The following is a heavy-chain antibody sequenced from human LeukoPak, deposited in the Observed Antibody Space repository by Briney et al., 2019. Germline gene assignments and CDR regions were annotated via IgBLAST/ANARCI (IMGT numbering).Heavy chain of an antibody. CDR2: IYYSGST. CDR1: GGTISSGDYY. V-gene: IGHV4-30-4*08. Sequence: SQTLSLTCTVSGGTISSGDYYWSWNRQPPGKGLEWIGYIYYSGSTYYNPSLKSRVTISVDTSKNQFSLKLSSVTAADTAVYYCARRWLVGAINWFDPWGQGTLVTVSS. D-gene: IGHD1-26*01. J-gene: IGHJ5*02. CDR3: ARRWLVGAINWFDP.